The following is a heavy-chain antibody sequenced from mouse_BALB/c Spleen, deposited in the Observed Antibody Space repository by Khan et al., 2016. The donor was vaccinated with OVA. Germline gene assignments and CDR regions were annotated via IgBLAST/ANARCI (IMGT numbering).Heavy chain of an antibody. CDR2: IAPANGNV. D-gene: IGHD2-3*01. CDR1: DFTIRDNY. CDR3: ALPSYDPRYFDV. Sequence: IQLVQSGAELVKPGASVKLSCTASDFTIRDNYIHWVKQRPEQGLGWIGRIAPANGNVKYDPKFQGKATITADTSSNTAYLQVSSLTSEDSAVYYSALPSYDPRYFDVWGAGTTVTVCS. J-gene: IGHJ1*01. V-gene: IGHV14-3*02.